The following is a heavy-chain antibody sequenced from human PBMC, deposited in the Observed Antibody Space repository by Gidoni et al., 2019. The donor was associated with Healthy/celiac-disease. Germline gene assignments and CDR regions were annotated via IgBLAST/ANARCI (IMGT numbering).Heavy chain of an antibody. Sequence: QVHPVQSGAEVTKPPLSVKVSCKASGGPFCSYAISWVRQAPGQGLEWMGGIIPIFGTANYAQKFQGRVTITADEATSTAYMELSSLRSEDTAVYYCARGPVGYCSGGSCYPDYWGQGTLVTVSS. CDR3: ARGPVGYCSGGSCYPDY. CDR1: GGPFCSYA. D-gene: IGHD2-15*01. J-gene: IGHJ4*02. CDR2: IIPIFGTA. V-gene: IGHV1-69*01.